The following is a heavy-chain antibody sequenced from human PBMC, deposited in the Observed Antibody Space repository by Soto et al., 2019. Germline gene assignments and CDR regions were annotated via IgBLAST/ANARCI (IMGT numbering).Heavy chain of an antibody. CDR2: IYYSGST. Sequence: QVQLQESGPGLVKPSQTLSLTCTVSGGSISSGGYYWSWIRQHPGKGLEWIGYIYYSGSTYYNPSLKSRVTXXVXTXXNQFSLKLSSVTAADTAVYYCARDGYSRSSGPWVYWGQGALVTVSS. CDR1: GGSISSGGYY. CDR3: ARDGYSRSSGPWVY. D-gene: IGHD6-6*01. V-gene: IGHV4-31*03. J-gene: IGHJ4*02.